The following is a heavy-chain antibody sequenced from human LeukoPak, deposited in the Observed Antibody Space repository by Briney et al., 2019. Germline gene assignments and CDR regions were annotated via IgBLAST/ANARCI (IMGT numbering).Heavy chain of an antibody. CDR2: IYYSGST. V-gene: IGHV4-39*01. Sequence: SETLSLTCTVSGGSISSSSYYWGWIRQPPGKGLEWIGSIYYSGSTYYNPSLKSRVTISVDTSKNQFSLKLSSVTAADTAVYYCARGEYQLLYDYWGQGTLVTVSS. D-gene: IGHD2-2*02. CDR3: ARGEYQLLYDY. J-gene: IGHJ4*02. CDR1: GGSISSSSYY.